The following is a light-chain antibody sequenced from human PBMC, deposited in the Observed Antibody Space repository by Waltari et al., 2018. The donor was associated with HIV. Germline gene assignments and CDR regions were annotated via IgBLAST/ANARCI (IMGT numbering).Light chain of an antibody. V-gene: IGKV1-5*03. CDR3: QQFNYYWT. CDR2: KVS. Sequence: DIQMTQTPSILSASVGDRVTITCRASRDGRNWLAWYQQKPGKAPKHLIYKVSSLESGVPSRFSGSGSGTEFTLTINSLQPDDFATYYCQQFNYYWTFGQGTKVEVK. J-gene: IGKJ1*01. CDR1: RDGRNW.